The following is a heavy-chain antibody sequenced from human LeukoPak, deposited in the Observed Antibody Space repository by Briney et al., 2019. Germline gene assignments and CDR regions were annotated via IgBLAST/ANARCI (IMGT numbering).Heavy chain of an antibody. CDR2: IRWNSGSI. Sequence: PGGSLRLSCAASGFTFGDYAIHWVRQAPGKGLEWVSGIRWNSGSISYGDSVKGRFTIARDNAKNSLYLQMDSLRAEDTALYYCTKGLASAAPRGDIFDIWGQGTMVTVSS. D-gene: IGHD6-13*01. CDR1: GFTFGDYA. V-gene: IGHV3-9*01. J-gene: IGHJ3*02. CDR3: TKGLASAAPRGDIFDI.